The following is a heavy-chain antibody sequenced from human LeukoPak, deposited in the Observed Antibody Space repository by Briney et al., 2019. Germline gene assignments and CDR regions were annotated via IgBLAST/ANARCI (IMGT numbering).Heavy chain of an antibody. Sequence: SETLSLTCTVSGGSISSSSYYWGWIRQPPGKGLEWIGSIYYSGSTYYNPSLKSRITISVDTSKNQFSLKLSSVTAADTAVYYCARLGFDGVFPYYMDVWGKGTTVTVSS. CDR2: IYYSGST. D-gene: IGHD3-3*01. J-gene: IGHJ6*03. CDR3: ARLGFDGVFPYYMDV. V-gene: IGHV4-39*01. CDR1: GGSISSSSYY.